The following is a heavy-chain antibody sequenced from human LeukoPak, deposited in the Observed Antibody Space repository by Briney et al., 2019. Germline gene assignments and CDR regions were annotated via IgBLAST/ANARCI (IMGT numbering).Heavy chain of an antibody. CDR1: GGSIRSSYYY. J-gene: IGHJ5*01. CDR3: ARWGVVAATFDS. V-gene: IGHV4-39*07. Sequence: KTSETLSLTCTVSGGSIRSSYYYWGWIRQPPGKGLEWIGSIYDSGSTNYNPSFKSRVTMSVDTSKNQFSLKLSSVTAADTAVYYCARWGVVAATFDSWGQGTLVTVSS. D-gene: IGHD2-15*01. CDR2: IYDSGST.